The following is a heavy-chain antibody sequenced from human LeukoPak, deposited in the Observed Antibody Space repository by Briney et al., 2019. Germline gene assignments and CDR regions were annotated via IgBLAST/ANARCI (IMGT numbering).Heavy chain of an antibody. J-gene: IGHJ5*02. Sequence: SGTLSLTCAVYGGSFIGYDWTWIRQPPGKGLEWIGEINHSGGTNYNPSLKSRVTISVDTSKNQFSLKLSSVTAADTAVYYCASLARGGNWFDPWGQGTLVTLST. V-gene: IGHV4-34*01. CDR1: GGSFIGYD. CDR2: INHSGGT. CDR3: ASLARGGNWFDP. D-gene: IGHD6-6*01.